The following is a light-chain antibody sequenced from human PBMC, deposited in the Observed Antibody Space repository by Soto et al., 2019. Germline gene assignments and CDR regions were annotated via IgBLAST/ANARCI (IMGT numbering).Light chain of an antibody. CDR1: SSDVGGYNY. Sequence: QSVVTQPASVSGSPGQSITISCTGTSSDVGGYNYVSWYQQRPGKAPKLMIYDVSNRPSGVSNRFSGSKSGNTASLTISGLQAEDEADYYCSSYTSSTTYVFGTGTKVTDL. V-gene: IGLV2-14*01. J-gene: IGLJ1*01. CDR2: DVS. CDR3: SSYTSSTTYV.